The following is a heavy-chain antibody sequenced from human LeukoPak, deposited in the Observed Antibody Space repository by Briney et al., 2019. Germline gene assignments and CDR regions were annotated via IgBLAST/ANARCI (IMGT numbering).Heavy chain of an antibody. CDR1: GGSISSSSYY. CDR3: ARHSVAGFQKNRLIDY. D-gene: IGHD6-19*01. V-gene: IGHV4-39*01. CDR2: IYYSGST. Sequence: SETLSLTCTVSGGSISSSSYYWGWIRQPPGKGLEWIGSIYYSGSTYYNPSLKSRVTISVDTSKNQFSLKLSSVTAADTAVYYCARHSVAGFQKNRLIDYWGQGTLVTVSS. J-gene: IGHJ4*02.